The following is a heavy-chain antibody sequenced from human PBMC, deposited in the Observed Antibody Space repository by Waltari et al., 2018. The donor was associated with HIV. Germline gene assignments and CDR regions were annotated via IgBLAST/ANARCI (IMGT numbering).Heavy chain of an antibody. V-gene: IGHV4-38-2*02. D-gene: IGHD3-22*01. CDR3: ARDQDYYDSSGYTCYAFDP. CDR1: GASISSCYY. J-gene: IGHJ3*01. CDR2: IYRTGTT. Sequence: QVRLQESGPGLVKPSETRSLTCSVSGASISSCYYWGWIRQAPGKELEWSGSIYRTGTTYDNPSLKLRVSVSLNMSKNQFSLKLSSVTAADTAVYYCARDQDYYDSSGYTCYAFDPWGQGTMVIVSS.